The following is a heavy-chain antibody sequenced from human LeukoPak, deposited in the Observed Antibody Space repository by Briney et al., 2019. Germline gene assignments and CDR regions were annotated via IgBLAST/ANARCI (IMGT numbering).Heavy chain of an antibody. CDR2: IYYSGST. Sequence: PSETLSLTCTVSGGSISSYYWSWIRQPPGKGLEWIGYIYYSGSTNYNPSHKSRVTISVDTSKNQFSLKLSSVTAADTAVYYCARLPYYYDSSGYYYYYYGMDVWGQGTTVTVSS. J-gene: IGHJ6*02. D-gene: IGHD3-22*01. CDR3: ARLPYYYDSSGYYYYYYGMDV. V-gene: IGHV4-59*12. CDR1: GGSISSYY.